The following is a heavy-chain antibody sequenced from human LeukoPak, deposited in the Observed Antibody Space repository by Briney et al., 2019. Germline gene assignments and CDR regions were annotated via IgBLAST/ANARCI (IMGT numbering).Heavy chain of an antibody. J-gene: IGHJ4*02. V-gene: IGHV3-53*01. CDR1: GFTVSNNY. Sequence: PGGSLRLSCAASGFTVSNNYMTWVRQAPGKGLEWVSVIYSSDSTYYADSVKGRFTISRDNARNTLYLQMNSLRAEDTAVYYCLRDLIRGDQGTLVTVSS. CDR2: IYSSDST. CDR3: LRDLIR. D-gene: IGHD3-10*01.